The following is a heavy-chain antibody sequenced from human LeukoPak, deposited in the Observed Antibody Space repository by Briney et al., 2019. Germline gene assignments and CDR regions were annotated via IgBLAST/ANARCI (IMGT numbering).Heavy chain of an antibody. CDR3: AREWDSSLDY. V-gene: IGHV3-7*03. J-gene: IGHJ4*02. CDR2: IKQDGSEK. CDR1: GFTFSSYG. Sequence: GGSLRLSCAASGFTFSSYGMHWVRQAPGKGLEWVANIKQDGSEKYYVDSVKGRFTISRDNSKNTLYLQMNSLRAEDTAVYYCAREWDSSLDYWGQGTLVTVSS. D-gene: IGHD6-13*01.